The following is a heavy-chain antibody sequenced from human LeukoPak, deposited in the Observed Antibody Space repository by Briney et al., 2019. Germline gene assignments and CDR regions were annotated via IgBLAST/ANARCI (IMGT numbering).Heavy chain of an antibody. CDR1: GGSFSGYY. CDR2: IYHSGST. V-gene: IGHV4-34*01. Sequence: PSETLSLTCAVYGGSFSGYYWSWIRQPPGKGLEWIGYIYHSGSTYYNPSLKSRLTISVHTSKNQFSLKLSSVTAADMAMYYCARHLAPNSGYLTLDYWGQGTLVTVSS. J-gene: IGHJ4*02. D-gene: IGHD3-22*01. CDR3: ARHLAPNSGYLTLDY.